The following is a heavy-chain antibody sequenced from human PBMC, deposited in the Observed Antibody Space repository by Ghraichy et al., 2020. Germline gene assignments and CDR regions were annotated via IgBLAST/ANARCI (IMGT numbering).Heavy chain of an antibody. CDR3: ARAYGAKNDY. D-gene: IGHD4-23*01. CDR2: IYYSGST. Sequence: ESLNISCTVSGGSISSYYWSWIRQPPGKGLEWIGYIYYSGSTKYNPSLKSRVTISVDTSKNQFSLKLSSVTAADTAVYYCARAYGAKNDYWGQGTLVTVSS. V-gene: IGHV4-59*01. CDR1: GGSISSYY. J-gene: IGHJ4*02.